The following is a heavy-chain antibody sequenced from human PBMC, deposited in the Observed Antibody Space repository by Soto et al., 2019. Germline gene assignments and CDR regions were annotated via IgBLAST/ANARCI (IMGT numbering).Heavy chain of an antibody. J-gene: IGHJ6*02. D-gene: IGHD6-6*01. Sequence: SETLSLTCTVSGGSISDVFWSWIRQPPGKGPEWIGYVSHSGGTDYNPSLESRVTISLGTSKNQFSLKLSSVTAADTAVYYCAREGAAPYYYYGMDVWGQGTTVTVSS. CDR1: GGSISDVF. CDR2: VSHSGGT. V-gene: IGHV4-59*12. CDR3: AREGAAPYYYYGMDV.